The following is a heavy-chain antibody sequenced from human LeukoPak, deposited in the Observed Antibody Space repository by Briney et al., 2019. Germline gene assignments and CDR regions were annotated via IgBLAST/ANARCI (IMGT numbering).Heavy chain of an antibody. CDR1: GGSISSGDYY. J-gene: IGHJ2*01. CDR3: ARSPSSTSCYNXACWYFDL. D-gene: IGHD2-2*02. Sequence: PSETLSLTCTVSGGSISSGDYYWSWIRQPPGKGLEWIGXXYYSGSTYYNPSLKSRVTISVDTSKNQFSLTLSSVTAADTAVYYCARSPSSTSCYNXACWYFDLWGRGTLVTVSS. V-gene: IGHV4-30-4*08. CDR2: XYYSGST.